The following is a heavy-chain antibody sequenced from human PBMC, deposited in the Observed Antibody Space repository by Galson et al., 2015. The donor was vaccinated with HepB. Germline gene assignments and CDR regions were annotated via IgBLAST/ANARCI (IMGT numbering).Heavy chain of an antibody. Sequence: SVKVSCKASGYTFTSYDINWVRQATGQGLEWMGWMNPNSGNTGYAQKFQGRVTMTRNTSISTAYMELSSLRSEDTAVYYCARGVEQQQDYYYMDVWGKGTTVTVSS. CDR3: ARGVEQQQDYYYMDV. V-gene: IGHV1-8*01. J-gene: IGHJ6*03. CDR1: GYTFTSYD. CDR2: MNPNSGNT. D-gene: IGHD6-13*01.